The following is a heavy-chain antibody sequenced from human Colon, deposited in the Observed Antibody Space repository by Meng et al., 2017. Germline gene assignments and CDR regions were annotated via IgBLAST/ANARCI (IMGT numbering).Heavy chain of an antibody. D-gene: IGHD7-27*01. CDR2: GST. V-gene: IGHV4-61*01. CDR3: ARDNWGSLDY. CDR1: VAPVIDTNYV. J-gene: IGHJ4*02. Sequence: QVLLQDPGQGLVSPSQTPTLPPVVSVAPVIDTNYVWNWIRQPPGKGLGWIGYGSTNHTPSRKSRVTISVDTSKNQFSLTLNSVTAADTAVYYCARDNWGSLDYWGQGTLVTVSS.